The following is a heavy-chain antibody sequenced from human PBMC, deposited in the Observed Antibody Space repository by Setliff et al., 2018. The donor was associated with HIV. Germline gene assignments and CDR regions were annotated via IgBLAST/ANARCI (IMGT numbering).Heavy chain of an antibody. CDR1: GGSISSYY. J-gene: IGHJ3*02. CDR2: IYTSGST. V-gene: IGHV4-4*07. D-gene: IGHD3-22*01. Sequence: KPSETLSLTCTVSGGSISSYYWSWIRQPAGKGLEWIGRIYTSGSTNYNPSLKSRVTMSVDTSKNQFSLKLRSVTAADTAVYYCARDRIEVLADSPHDVFDIWGRGIMVTVSS. CDR3: ARDRIEVLADSPHDVFDI.